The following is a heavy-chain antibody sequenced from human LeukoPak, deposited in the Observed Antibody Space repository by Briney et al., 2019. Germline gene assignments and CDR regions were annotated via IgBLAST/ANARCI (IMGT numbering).Heavy chain of an antibody. CDR3: ARSCGGDCYWDGMRDAFDI. Sequence: SETLSLTCTVSGGSISSYYWSWIRQPPGKGLEWIGYIYYSGSTNYNPSLKSRVTISVDTSKNQFSLKLSSVTAADTAVYYCARSCGGDCYWDGMRDAFDIWGQGTMVTVSS. D-gene: IGHD2-21*02. J-gene: IGHJ3*02. CDR2: IYYSGST. CDR1: GGSISSYY. V-gene: IGHV4-59*01.